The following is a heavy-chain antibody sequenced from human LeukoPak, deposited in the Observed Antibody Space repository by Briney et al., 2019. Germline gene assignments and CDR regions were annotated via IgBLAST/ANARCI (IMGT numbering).Heavy chain of an antibody. CDR1: GFSLIRRGVG. CDR3: AYSRGGSYHNWFDP. Sequence: SGPTLVNPTQALALTCTFSGFSLIRRGVGVGWIRQPPGKALGWLALIYWNDDKRYSPSLKSRLTITKDTSKNQVVLTMTNMDPVDTATYYCAYSRGGSYHNWFDPWGQGTLVTVS. J-gene: IGHJ5*02. V-gene: IGHV2-5*01. D-gene: IGHD1-26*01. CDR2: IYWNDDK.